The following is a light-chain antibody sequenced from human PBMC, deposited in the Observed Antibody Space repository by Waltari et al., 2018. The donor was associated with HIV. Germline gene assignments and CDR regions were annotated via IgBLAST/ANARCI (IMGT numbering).Light chain of an antibody. Sequence: QSALAQPASVSGSPGQSITFSCTGTRSDIGAYNYVSWYQKHPDKAPKVIIYRVKSRPSGVSDRFSGSKSGNTASLTISGLQAEDEADDYCSSYTTSNTYVFGRGTTVSVL. V-gene: IGLV2-14*01. J-gene: IGLJ1*01. CDR3: SSYTTSNTYV. CDR1: RSDIGAYNY. CDR2: RVK.